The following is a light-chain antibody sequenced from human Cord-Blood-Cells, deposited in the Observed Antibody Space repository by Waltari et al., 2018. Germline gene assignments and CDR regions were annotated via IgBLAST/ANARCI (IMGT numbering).Light chain of an antibody. J-gene: IGKJ2*01. V-gene: IGKV3-15*01. Sequence: EIVMTQYPATLSVSSGESATLSCRASQSVSSNLAWYQQKPGQAPRLLIYGASTRATGIPARFSGSGSGTEFTLTISSLQSEDFAVYYCQQYNNWPYTFGQGTKLEIK. CDR2: GAS. CDR1: QSVSSN. CDR3: QQYNNWPYT.